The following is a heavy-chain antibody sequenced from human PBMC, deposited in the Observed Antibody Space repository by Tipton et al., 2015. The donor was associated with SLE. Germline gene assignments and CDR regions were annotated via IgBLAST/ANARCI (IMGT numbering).Heavy chain of an antibody. CDR3: ARDRTLYGDHGYYYYYMDV. J-gene: IGHJ6*03. D-gene: IGHD4-17*01. CDR2: ISSSSSYI. V-gene: IGHV3-21*01. CDR1: GFTFSSYS. Sequence: SLRLSCAASGFTFSSYSMNWVRQAPGKGLEWVSSISSSSSYIYYADSVKGRFTISRGNAKNSLYLQMNSLRAEDTAVYYCARDRTLYGDHGYYYYYMDVWGKGTTVTVSS.